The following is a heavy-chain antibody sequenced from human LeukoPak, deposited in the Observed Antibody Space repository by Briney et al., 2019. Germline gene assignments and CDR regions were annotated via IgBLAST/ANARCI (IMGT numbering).Heavy chain of an antibody. Sequence: PGGSLRLSCAASGFTFSSFGMNWVRQAPGKGLEWVSYIKSSSSRIYYADSVKGRFTISRDNAKNSLYLQMNSLRAEDTAVYYCARDCPRGLWELPLDYWGQGTLVTVSS. CDR2: IKSSSSRI. V-gene: IGHV3-21*05. J-gene: IGHJ4*02. CDR3: ARDCPRGLWELPLDY. CDR1: GFTFSSFG. D-gene: IGHD1-26*01.